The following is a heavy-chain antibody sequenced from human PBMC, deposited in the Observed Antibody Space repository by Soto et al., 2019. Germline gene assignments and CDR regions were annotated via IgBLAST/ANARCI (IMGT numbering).Heavy chain of an antibody. J-gene: IGHJ4*02. CDR1: GYSISSGYY. CDR3: ASDGGPYYFGY. CDR2: IYHSGST. V-gene: IGHV4-38-2*01. Sequence: PSETLSLTCAVSGYSISSGYYWGWIRQPPGKGLEWIGSIYHSGSTYYNPSLKSRVTISVDTSKNQFSLKLSSVTAADTAVYYCASDGGPYYFGYWGQGTLVTVSS.